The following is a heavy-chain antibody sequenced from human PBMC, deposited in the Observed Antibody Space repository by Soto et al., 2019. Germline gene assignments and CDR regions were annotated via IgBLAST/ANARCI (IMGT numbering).Heavy chain of an antibody. D-gene: IGHD2-8*01. Sequence: PSETLSLTCTVSGGSLSSYYWTWIRQSPGKGLEWIGYVYFSGNTNYNPSLKSRVTISIDTSKNQFSLRLASVTAARDRDAYCSKGVCSGPYFDYWGRGTLVTVSS. CDR3: SKGVCSGPYFDY. V-gene: IGHV4-59*01. CDR1: GGSLSSYY. CDR2: VYFSGNT. J-gene: IGHJ4*02.